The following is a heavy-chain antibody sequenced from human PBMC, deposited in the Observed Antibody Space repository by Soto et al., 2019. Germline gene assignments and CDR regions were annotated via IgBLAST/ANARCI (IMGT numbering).Heavy chain of an antibody. CDR2: ITVIYGTP. J-gene: IGHJ4*02. CDR1: GGTFSSYT. CDR3: TREGGAPGAFDY. Sequence: QVQLVQSGAEVKKPGSSVKVSCKASGGTFSSYTISWVRQAPGQGLEWMGGITVIYGTPNYAQKVQGRVTTTADEYTGTVYMELSSLGSEDTAVYLCTREGGAPGAFDYWGQGTLVTVSS. V-gene: IGHV1-69*01. D-gene: IGHD3-10*01.